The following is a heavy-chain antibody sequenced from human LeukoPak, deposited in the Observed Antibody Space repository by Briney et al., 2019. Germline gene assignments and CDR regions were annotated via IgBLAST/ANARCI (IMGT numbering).Heavy chain of an antibody. CDR1: GFTFSGNV. J-gene: IGHJ6*03. CDR3: ARGGIPTGPYYYFYYMDV. Sequence: GGSLRLSCAASGFTFSGNVMHWVRQAPGKGLEWVALISYDGNNKFYADSVKGRFTISRDNSRNTLYLEMNSLRREDAAVYSCARGGIPTGPYYYFYYMDVWGKGTAVTVSS. CDR2: ISYDGNNK. D-gene: IGHD3-10*01. V-gene: IGHV3-30*01.